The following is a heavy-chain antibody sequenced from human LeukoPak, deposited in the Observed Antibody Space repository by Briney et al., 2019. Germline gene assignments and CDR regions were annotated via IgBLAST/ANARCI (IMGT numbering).Heavy chain of an antibody. V-gene: IGHV3-21*01. J-gene: IGHJ2*01. CDR2: IGSSSSYI. CDR1: GFTFSSYS. CDR3: ARDGGIAVANWYFDL. D-gene: IGHD6-19*01. Sequence: GGSLRLSCAASGFTFSSYSMNWVRQAPGKGLEWVSSIGSSSSYIYYADSVKGRFTISRDNAKNSLYLQMNSLRAEDTAVYYCARDGGIAVANWYFDLWGRGTLVTVSS.